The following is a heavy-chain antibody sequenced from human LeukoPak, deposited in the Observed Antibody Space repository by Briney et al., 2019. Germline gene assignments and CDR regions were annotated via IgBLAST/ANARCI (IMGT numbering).Heavy chain of an antibody. CDR2: ISSDGSNK. J-gene: IGHJ4*02. D-gene: IGHD6-13*01. CDR3: ARGYSSSWYVGY. CDR1: TFTFSSYA. Sequence: PGGSLRLSCAASTFTFSSYAMHWVRQAPGKGLEWVTVISSDGSNKYYADSVKGRFTISRDNSKNTLYLQMNSLRAEDTAVYYCARGYSSSWYVGYWGQGTLVTVSS. V-gene: IGHV3-30*04.